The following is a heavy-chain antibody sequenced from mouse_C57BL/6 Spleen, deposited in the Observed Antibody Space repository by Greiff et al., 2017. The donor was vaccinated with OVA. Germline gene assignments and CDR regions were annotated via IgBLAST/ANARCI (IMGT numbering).Heavy chain of an antibody. Sequence: QVQLQQPGAELVMPGASVKLSCKASGYTFTSYWMHWVKQRPGQGLEWIGNINPSNGGTNYNEKFKSKATLTVDKSSSTAYMQLSSLTSEDSAVYYCARGELDWYFDVWGTGTTVTVSS. CDR2: INPSNGGT. D-gene: IGHD4-1*01. CDR1: GYTFTSYW. V-gene: IGHV1-53*01. CDR3: ARGELDWYFDV. J-gene: IGHJ1*03.